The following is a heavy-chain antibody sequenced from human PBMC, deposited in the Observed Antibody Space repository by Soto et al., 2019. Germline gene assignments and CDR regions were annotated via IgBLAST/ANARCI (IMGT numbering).Heavy chain of an antibody. CDR1: GGSISSYY. V-gene: IGHV4-4*07. J-gene: IGHJ6*02. D-gene: IGHD3-22*01. Sequence: QVQVQESGPGLVKPSETLSLTCTVSGGSISSYYWSWIRLPAGKGLQWIGRIDSSGNTHYNPSLKSRVTMSLDTPKKRLSLKLSSVTAADTAVYYCAREGGYYDSSGSGVYHYYGVDVWGQGTTVTVSS. CDR2: IDSSGNT. CDR3: AREGGYYDSSGSGVYHYYGVDV.